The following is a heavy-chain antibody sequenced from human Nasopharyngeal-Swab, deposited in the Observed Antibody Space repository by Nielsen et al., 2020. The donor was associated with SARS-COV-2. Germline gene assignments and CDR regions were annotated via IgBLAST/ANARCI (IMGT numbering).Heavy chain of an antibody. CDR3: AKDLPFDP. Sequence: GESLKISCAASGFTFSSYSMSWVRQAPGKGLEWVSYISSSSSTIYYADSVKGRFTISRDNSKNTLYLQMNSLRAEDTAVYYCAKDLPFDPWGQGTLVTVSS. V-gene: IGHV3-48*01. CDR1: GFTFSSYS. CDR2: ISSSSSTI. J-gene: IGHJ5*02.